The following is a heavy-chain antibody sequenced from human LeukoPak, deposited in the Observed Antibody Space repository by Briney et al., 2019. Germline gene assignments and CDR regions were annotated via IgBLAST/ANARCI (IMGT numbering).Heavy chain of an antibody. CDR1: GGSISSSSYY. D-gene: IGHD2-21*02. Sequence: SETLSLTCTVSGGSISSSSYYWGWIRQPPGKGLEWVGSIYYSGNTYYNPSLKSRVTISVDTSKNQFSLKLSSVTAADTAVYYCARPRQGDYYFDYWGQGTLVTVSS. CDR2: IYYSGNT. CDR3: ARPRQGDYYFDY. J-gene: IGHJ4*02. V-gene: IGHV4-39*01.